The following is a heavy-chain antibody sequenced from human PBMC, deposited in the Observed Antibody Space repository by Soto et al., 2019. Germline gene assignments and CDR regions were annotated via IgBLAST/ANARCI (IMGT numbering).Heavy chain of an antibody. CDR3: ARPATVAPPDAFQV. Sequence: QVHLQESGPRLVEPSETLSLTCTVSGDSIRNSGHYWGWVRQPPGKALELIGSGFYSGTSYRKPSLKSRLTMSVDTSKNQFSLKLTAVTAADTSIYYCARPATVAPPDAFQVWSQGTLVTVSS. V-gene: IGHV4-39*01. D-gene: IGHD6-19*01. CDR2: GFYSGTS. CDR1: GDSIRNSGHY. J-gene: IGHJ3*01.